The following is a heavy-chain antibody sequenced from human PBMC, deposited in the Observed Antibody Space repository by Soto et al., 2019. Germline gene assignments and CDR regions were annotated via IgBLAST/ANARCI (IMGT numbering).Heavy chain of an antibody. J-gene: IGHJ4*02. CDR2: IIPIFGTT. CDR3: ARVRGTGWSVYYFDS. CDR1: GGTFSSYA. Sequence: QVQLVQSGAEVKKPGSSVKVSCKASGGTFSSYAINWVRQAPGQGLEWMGGIIPIFGTTNYPQNFQGRVTIXXDXAXASAYMDLSSLRSEHTALYYCARVRGTGWSVYYFDSWGQGTLVTVSS. V-gene: IGHV1-69*12. D-gene: IGHD6-19*01.